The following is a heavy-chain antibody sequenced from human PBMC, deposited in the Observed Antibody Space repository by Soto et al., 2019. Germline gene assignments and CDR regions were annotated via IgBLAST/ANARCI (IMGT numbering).Heavy chain of an antibody. Sequence: RRRSCAASGFTFSSYAMHWVRQAPGKGLEWVAVISYDGSNKYYADSVKGRFTISRDNSKNTLYLQMNSLRAEDTAVYYCARGADSIAVAGETLDYWGQGTMVTVYS. CDR2: ISYDGSNK. CDR3: ARGADSIAVAGETLDY. V-gene: IGHV3-30-3*01. J-gene: IGHJ4*02. D-gene: IGHD6-19*01. CDR1: GFTFSSYA.